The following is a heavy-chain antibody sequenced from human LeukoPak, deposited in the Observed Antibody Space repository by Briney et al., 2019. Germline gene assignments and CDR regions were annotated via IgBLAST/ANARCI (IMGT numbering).Heavy chain of an antibody. CDR1: GGSISSSNW. V-gene: IGHV4-4*02. J-gene: IGHJ4*02. Sequence: SETLSLTCAVSGGSISSSNWWSWVRQSPGKGLDWIGEIYRSGSTNYNPSLKSRVTISVDTSKNQSSLRLSSVTAADTAVYYCAREWSAAPFYYFDYWGQGTLVTVSS. CDR3: AREWSAAPFYYFDY. CDR2: IYRSGST. D-gene: IGHD6-6*01.